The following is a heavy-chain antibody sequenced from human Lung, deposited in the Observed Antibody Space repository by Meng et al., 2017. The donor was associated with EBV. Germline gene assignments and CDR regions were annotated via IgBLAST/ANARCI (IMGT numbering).Heavy chain of an antibody. Sequence: QGPLQGSGPGLVKPSGTLSLTCTVSGDSISSDIWWSWVRQPPGKGLEWIGEVYHRGDTNYNPSLKSRVTISVDTSKNQFSLNLSSVTAADTAVYYCARGRQIGWQGGDFAYWSQGTLVTVSS. D-gene: IGHD2-15*01. CDR1: GDSISSDIW. J-gene: IGHJ4*02. CDR2: VYHRGDT. CDR3: ARGRQIGWQGGDFAY. V-gene: IGHV4-4*02.